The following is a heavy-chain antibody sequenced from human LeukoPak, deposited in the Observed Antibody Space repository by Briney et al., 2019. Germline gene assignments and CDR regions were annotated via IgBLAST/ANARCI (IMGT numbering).Heavy chain of an antibody. CDR1: GFTFSSFA. D-gene: IGHD2-2*01. CDR2: ISGNGVGT. CDR3: AKRDSTSYHFDS. Sequence: PGGSLRLSCAASGFTFSSFAMRWVRQAPGKGVEWVSSISGNGVGTYYADSVKGRFTISRDNSKNSLNLQMSSLRVEDTAVYYCAKRDSTSYHFDSWGQGTLVTVSS. V-gene: IGHV3-23*01. J-gene: IGHJ4*02.